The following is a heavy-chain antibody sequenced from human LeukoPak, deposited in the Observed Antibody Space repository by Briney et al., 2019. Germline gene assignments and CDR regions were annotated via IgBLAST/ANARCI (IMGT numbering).Heavy chain of an antibody. Sequence: PSETLSLTCTVSGGSISSYYWSWIRQPAGKGLEWIGRIYTSGSTNYNPSLKSRVTMSVDTSKNQFSPKLSSVTAADTAVYYCARDRFLVAARPYWFDPWGQGTLVTVSS. CDR2: IYTSGST. D-gene: IGHD6-6*01. J-gene: IGHJ5*02. CDR3: ARDRFLVAARPYWFDP. V-gene: IGHV4-4*07. CDR1: GGSISSYY.